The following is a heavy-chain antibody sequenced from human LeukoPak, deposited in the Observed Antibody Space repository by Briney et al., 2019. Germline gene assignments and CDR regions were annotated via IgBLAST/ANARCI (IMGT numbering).Heavy chain of an antibody. J-gene: IGHJ4*02. CDR1: GFTFNIYE. V-gene: IGHV3-48*03. D-gene: IGHD2-2*01. CDR2: ISSSGSTI. Sequence: GGSLRLSSAASGFTFNIYEMNWVRQAPGKGLEGGSYISSSGSTIYYADSVKGRFTISRDNAKNSLYLQMNSLRAEDTAVYYCAREGYCSSTSCSLDYWGQGTLVTVSS. CDR3: AREGYCSSTSCSLDY.